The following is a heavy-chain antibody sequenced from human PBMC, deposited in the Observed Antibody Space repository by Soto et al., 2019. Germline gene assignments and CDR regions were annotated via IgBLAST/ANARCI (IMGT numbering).Heavy chain of an antibody. CDR1: GFMFSRYA. D-gene: IGHD3-3*01. CDR2: ISKDGSVN. Sequence: QVQLVESGGRVVQPGGSLRLSCAASGFMFSRYAIHWVRQAPGKGLEWVAVISKDGSVNYYADSVRGRFSISRDKSKNTVYLEMNGMRDDDTAVFYCARSRSGAVPDSFGYWGQGTLVTVSS. J-gene: IGHJ1*01. CDR3: ARSRSGAVPDSFGY. V-gene: IGHV3-30-3*01.